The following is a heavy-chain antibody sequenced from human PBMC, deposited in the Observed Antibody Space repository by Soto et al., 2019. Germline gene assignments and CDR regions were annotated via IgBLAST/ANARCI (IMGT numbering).Heavy chain of an antibody. J-gene: IGHJ5*02. V-gene: IGHV4-31*03. D-gene: IGHD1-1*01. Sequence: QVQLQESGPGLVKPSQTLSLTCTVSGGSISNGFYYWSWIRQLPGKGLEWIGNIYYIGPTSYNPSLQSRTTISIDASKNQLSLNLRSVVAADTAMYYCAKNDTTRPRFDTWGQGTLVTVSS. CDR1: GGSISNGFYY. CDR2: IYYIGPT. CDR3: AKNDTTRPRFDT.